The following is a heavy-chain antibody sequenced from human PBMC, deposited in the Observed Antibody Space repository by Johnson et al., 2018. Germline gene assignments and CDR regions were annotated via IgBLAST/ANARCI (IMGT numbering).Heavy chain of an antibody. Sequence: QVQLVQSGGGVVQPGRSLRLSCAASGFTFSSYGMHWVRQAPGKGLEWVAVIWYDGSNKYYADSVKGRFTISRDNSKNTRYLQMNSLSAEDTAVYYCARGRNWELYYYYYMDVWGKGTTVTVSS. CDR2: IWYDGSNK. CDR1: GFTFSSYG. D-gene: IGHD1-7*01. V-gene: IGHV3-33*01. CDR3: ARGRNWELYYYYYMDV. J-gene: IGHJ6*03.